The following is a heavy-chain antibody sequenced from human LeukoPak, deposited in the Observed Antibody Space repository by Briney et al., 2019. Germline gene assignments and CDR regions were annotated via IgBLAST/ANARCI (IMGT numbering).Heavy chain of an antibody. J-gene: IGHJ4*02. CDR3: ARDFSIGSGCYYRNFDY. V-gene: IGHV1-2*02. CDR1: GYTFTGYY. Sequence: ASVKVSCKSSGYTFTGYYMHWVRQAPGQGLEWTGWINPNSGGTNYAQKFQGRVTMTRDTSISTAYMELSRLRSDDTAVYYCARDFSIGSGCYYRNFDYWGQGTLVTVSS. D-gene: IGHD3-10*01. CDR2: INPNSGGT.